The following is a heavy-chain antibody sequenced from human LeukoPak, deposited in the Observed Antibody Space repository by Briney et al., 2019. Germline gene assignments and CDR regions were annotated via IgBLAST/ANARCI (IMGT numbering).Heavy chain of an antibody. CDR1: GFTFSSYA. J-gene: IGHJ4*02. CDR3: AKDQSDGYCNSTNCYTPFDY. D-gene: IGHD2-2*02. V-gene: IGHV3-23*01. CDR2: ISGSGGST. Sequence: GGSLRLSCAASGFTFSSYAMSWVRQAPGKGLEWVSAISGSGGSTYYADSVKGRFTISRDNSKNTLYLQMNSLRAEDTAVYYCAKDQSDGYCNSTNCYTPFDYWGQGTLVTVSS.